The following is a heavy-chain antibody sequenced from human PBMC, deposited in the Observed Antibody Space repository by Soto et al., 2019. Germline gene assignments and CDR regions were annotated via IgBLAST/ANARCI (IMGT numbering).Heavy chain of an antibody. CDR3: ASDAADTHMVY. Sequence: QVQLVQSGAEVRKLGSSVKVSCKSSGGIFRSNAISWVRQAPGQGLEWMGAIIPQFPTPYYAQKFQGRVTITADESTSASYMALHSLTSDDKAVYFCASDAADTHMVYWGQGTPLNVSS. CDR2: IIPQFPTP. J-gene: IGHJ4*02. CDR1: GGIFRSNA. D-gene: IGHD3-10*01. V-gene: IGHV1-69*01.